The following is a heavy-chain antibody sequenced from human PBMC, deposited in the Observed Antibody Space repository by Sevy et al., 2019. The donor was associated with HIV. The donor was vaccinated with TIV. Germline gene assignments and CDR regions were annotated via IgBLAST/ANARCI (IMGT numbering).Heavy chain of an antibody. J-gene: IGHJ4*02. CDR1: GFTFSSYW. CDR2: IKKDGSEK. D-gene: IGHD5-12*01. CDR3: ARSEGLRLDYFDF. Sequence: GGSLRLSCAASGFTFSSYWMSWVRQAPGKGLEWVANIKKDGSEKYYVDSVKGRFTISRDNAKNSLYLQMNSLRAEDTAVYYCARSEGLRLDYFDFWGQGTLVTVSS. V-gene: IGHV3-7*03.